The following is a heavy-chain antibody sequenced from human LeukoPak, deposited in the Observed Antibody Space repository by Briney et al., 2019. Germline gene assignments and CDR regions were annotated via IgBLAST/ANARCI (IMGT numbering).Heavy chain of an antibody. CDR1: GYTFTGYY. Sequence: GASVKVSCKASGYTFTGYYIHWVRQAPGQGLEWMGWINPSSGGTNYAQKFQGRVTMTRDTSISTPYMELSRLRSDDTAVYYCARVLISGSYRDAFDIWGQGTTVTVSS. J-gene: IGHJ3*02. V-gene: IGHV1-2*02. D-gene: IGHD1-26*01. CDR2: INPSSGGT. CDR3: ARVLISGSYRDAFDI.